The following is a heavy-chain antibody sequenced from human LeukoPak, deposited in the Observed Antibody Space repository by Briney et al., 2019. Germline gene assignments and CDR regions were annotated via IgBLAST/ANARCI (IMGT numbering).Heavy chain of an antibody. J-gene: IGHJ3*01. CDR3: AREPRTIWGSYDALDL. CDR1: GFSFSNYA. CDR2: ISSDGSSQ. V-gene: IGHV3-30*03. Sequence: PGRSLKLSCLTSGFSFSNYAMHWVRQTPATGLEWVAVISSDGSSQHYPASVRGRFAISRDNTNNSLFLQMNSLKVEDTAVYYCAREPRTIWGSYDALDLWGQGTMVTVSS. D-gene: IGHD7-27*01.